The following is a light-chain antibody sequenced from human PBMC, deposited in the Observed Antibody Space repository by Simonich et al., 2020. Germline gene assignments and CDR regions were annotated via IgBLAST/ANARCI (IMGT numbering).Light chain of an antibody. Sequence: EIVMTQSPATLSVSPGERATLSCRASQSVSSNLAWYQKKPGQAPRLLIYGASTRATGIPARFSGSGSGTEFTLTISSLQSEDFAVYYCRQYNNWPYTFGQGTKLEIK. V-gene: IGKV3-15*01. J-gene: IGKJ2*01. CDR2: GAS. CDR3: RQYNNWPYT. CDR1: QSVSSN.